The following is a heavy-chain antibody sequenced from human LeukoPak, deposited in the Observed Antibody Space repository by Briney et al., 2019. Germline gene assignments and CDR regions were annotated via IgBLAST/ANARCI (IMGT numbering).Heavy chain of an antibody. D-gene: IGHD5-18*01. CDR1: GFTVNSEW. J-gene: IGHJ6*02. V-gene: IGHV3-66*02. Sequence: PGGSLRLSCAASGFTVNSEWLIGVRQAPGKGLECVSVIYNDGKTYYADSVKGRFFISRDNSKNTLYLQMNSMRDEDTAVYYCASYGGYTWLWMDVWGQGITVTVSS. CDR3: ASYGGYTWLWMDV. CDR2: IYNDGKT.